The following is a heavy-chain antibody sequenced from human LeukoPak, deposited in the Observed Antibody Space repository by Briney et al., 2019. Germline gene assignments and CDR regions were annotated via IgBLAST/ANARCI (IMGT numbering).Heavy chain of an antibody. V-gene: IGHV3-48*03. D-gene: IGHD1-26*01. CDR3: ARDRIVGGRPSLDY. CDR1: GFTFTGYE. J-gene: IGHJ4*02. CDR2: ISSSGTIV. Sequence: PGGSLRLSCAASGFTFTGYEMIWVRQAPGKGLEWVSYISSSGTIVYYADFVKGRFTISRDNAKNSLYLQMNSLRAEDTAVYYCARDRIVGGRPSLDYWGLGTLVTVSS.